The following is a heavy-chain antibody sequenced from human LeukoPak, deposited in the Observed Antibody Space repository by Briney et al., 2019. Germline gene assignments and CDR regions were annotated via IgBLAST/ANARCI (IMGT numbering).Heavy chain of an antibody. CDR3: ARDRRSYYDILTGYSPFDY. CDR2: ISSSSSYT. Sequence: PGGSLRLSCVASGLTVNSNYMSWIRQAPGKGLEWVSYISSSSSYTNYADSVKGRFTISRDNAKNSLYLQMNSLRAEDTAVYYCARDRRSYYDILTGYSPFDYWGQGTLVTVSS. CDR1: GLTVNSNY. D-gene: IGHD3-9*01. J-gene: IGHJ4*02. V-gene: IGHV3-11*06.